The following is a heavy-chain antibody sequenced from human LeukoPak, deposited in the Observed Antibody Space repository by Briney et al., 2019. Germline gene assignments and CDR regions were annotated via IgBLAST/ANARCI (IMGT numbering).Heavy chain of an antibody. D-gene: IGHD2-15*01. Sequence: PGGSLRLSCAASGFTFSSYSMNWVRQAPGKGLEWVSYISSSSTIYYAGSVKGRFTISRDNAKNSLYLQMNSLRAEDAAVYYCARDQEDGFDYWGQGTLVTVSS. CDR1: GFTFSSYS. CDR3: ARDQEDGFDY. V-gene: IGHV3-48*01. CDR2: ISSSSTI. J-gene: IGHJ4*02.